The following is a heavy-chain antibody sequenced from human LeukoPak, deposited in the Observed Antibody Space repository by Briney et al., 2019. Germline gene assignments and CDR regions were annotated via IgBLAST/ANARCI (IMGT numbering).Heavy chain of an antibody. Sequence: SETLSLTCTDAGGSVSSGSYYWSWIRQPPGKGLEWIGYIYYSGSTNYNPSLKSRVTISVVTSKNQFSLKLSSVTAADTAVYYCASTKDSSGWYGYFDYWGQGTLVTVSS. CDR3: ASTKDSSGWYGYFDY. CDR2: IYYSGST. V-gene: IGHV4-61*01. CDR1: GGSVSSGSYY. D-gene: IGHD6-19*01. J-gene: IGHJ4*02.